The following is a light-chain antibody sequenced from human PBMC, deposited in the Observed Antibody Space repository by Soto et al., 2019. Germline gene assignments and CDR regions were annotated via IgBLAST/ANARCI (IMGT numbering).Light chain of an antibody. CDR2: AAS. CDR1: HGISSY. CDR3: QQYYSYPPIT. Sequence: IRMTQSPSSLSASTGDRVTITCRASHGISSYLAWYQQKPGKAPKLLIYAASTLQSGVPSRFSGSGSGTDFTLTISCLQSEDFATYYCQQYYSYPPITFGQRTRLET. J-gene: IGKJ5*01. V-gene: IGKV1-8*01.